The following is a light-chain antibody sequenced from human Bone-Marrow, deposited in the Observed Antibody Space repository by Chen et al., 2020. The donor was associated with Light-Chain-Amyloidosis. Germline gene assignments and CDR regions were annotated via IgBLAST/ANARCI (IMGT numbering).Light chain of an antibody. CDR3: QHYNNWPLA. V-gene: IGKV3-15*01. J-gene: IGKJ1*01. Sequence: EIVMTQSPATLSVSPGERATLSCRASQSVSSNLAWYQQKPGQAPRLLINGASTRATGIPARFSGSGSGTEFTLTFSSLQSEDFAGYYCQHYNNWPLAFGQGTRVEIK. CDR2: GAS. CDR1: QSVSSN.